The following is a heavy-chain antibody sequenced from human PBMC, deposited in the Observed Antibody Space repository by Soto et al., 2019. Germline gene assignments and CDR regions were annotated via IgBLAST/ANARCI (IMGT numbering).Heavy chain of an antibody. D-gene: IGHD1-26*01. CDR1: GFTFSSYS. V-gene: IGHV3-21*01. J-gene: IGHJ6*02. Sequence: PGGSLRLSCAASGFTFSSYSMNWVRQAPGKGLEWVSSISSSSSYIYYADSVKGRFTISRDNAKNSLYLQMNSLRAEDTAVYYCARVVPGSYYGGVAHPEFDYYYYGMDVWGQGTTVTVSS. CDR2: ISSSSSYI. CDR3: ARVVPGSYYGGVAHPEFDYYYYGMDV.